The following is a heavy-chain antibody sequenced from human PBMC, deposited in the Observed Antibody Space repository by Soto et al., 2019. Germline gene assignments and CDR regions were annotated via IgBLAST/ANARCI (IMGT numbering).Heavy chain of an antibody. Sequence: QVQLQQWGAGLLKPSETLSLTCAVYGGSFSGYYWSWIRQPPGKGLEWIGEINHSGSTNYNPSLKSRDTISVDTSKNQFSLKLSSVTAADTAVYYCARVPLLLWFGELRYYYYGMDVWGQGTTVTVSS. CDR1: GGSFSGYY. CDR2: INHSGST. D-gene: IGHD3-10*01. J-gene: IGHJ6*02. V-gene: IGHV4-34*01. CDR3: ARVPLLLWFGELRYYYYGMDV.